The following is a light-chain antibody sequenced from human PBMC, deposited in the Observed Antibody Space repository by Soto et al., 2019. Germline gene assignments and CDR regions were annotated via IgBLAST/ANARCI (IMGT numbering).Light chain of an antibody. V-gene: IGKV3-20*01. CDR2: GAS. Sequence: EIVLTQSPGTLSLSPGDRATLSCRASQSVTSTYLAWYQQEPGHAPRLLIYGASSRATGIPERFSGSGSGTDFTLTISRLEPEDFAVYYCQQYGSSPRTFGQGTKVEIK. J-gene: IGKJ1*01. CDR1: QSVTSTY. CDR3: QQYGSSPRT.